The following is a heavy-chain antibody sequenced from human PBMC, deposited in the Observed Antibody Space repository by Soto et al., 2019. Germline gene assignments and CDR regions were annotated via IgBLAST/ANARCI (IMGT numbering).Heavy chain of an antibody. D-gene: IGHD4-17*01. V-gene: IGHV1-69*06. CDR1: GGTFSSYA. CDR2: IIPIFGTA. J-gene: IGHJ6*02. Sequence: GASVKVSCKASGGTFSSYAISWVRQAPGQGLEWMGGIIPIFGTANYAQKFQGRVTITADKSTSTAYMELSSLRSEDTAVYYCASFLDYGDYTVYYYYYGMDVWGQGTTVTVSS. CDR3: ASFLDYGDYTVYYYYYGMDV.